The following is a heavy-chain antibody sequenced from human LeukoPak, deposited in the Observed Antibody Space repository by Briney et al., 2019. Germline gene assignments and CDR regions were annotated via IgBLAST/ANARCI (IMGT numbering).Heavy chain of an antibody. J-gene: IGHJ6*02. CDR1: GFTFSSYW. CDR2: IKPDGSEK. Sequence: PGGSLRLSCAASGFTFSSYWMSWVRQAPGKGLEWVGNIKPDGSEKYYVDSVKGRFTISRDNAKNSLYLQMSSLRAEDSAVYYCARGGRVPQYYGLDVWGQGTTVTVSS. V-gene: IGHV3-7*01. CDR3: ARGGRVPQYYGLDV. D-gene: IGHD5-12*01.